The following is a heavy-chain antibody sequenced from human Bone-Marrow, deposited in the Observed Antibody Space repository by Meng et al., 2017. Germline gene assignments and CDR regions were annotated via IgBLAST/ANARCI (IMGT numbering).Heavy chain of an antibody. CDR2: MNPNSGNT. CDR3: ARAKPGGLLWFGELPDAFDI. J-gene: IGHJ3*02. D-gene: IGHD3-10*01. CDR1: GYTFTSYD. Sequence: ASAKVSCKASGYTFTSYDINWVRQATGQGLEWMGWMNPNSGNTGYAQKFQGRVTITRNTSISTAYMELSSLRSEDTAVYYCARAKPGGLLWFGELPDAFDIWGQGTMVTVSS. V-gene: IGHV1-8*03.